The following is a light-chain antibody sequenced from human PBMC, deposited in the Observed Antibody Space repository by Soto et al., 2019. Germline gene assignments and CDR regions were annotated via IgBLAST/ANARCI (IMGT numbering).Light chain of an antibody. CDR2: AAS. Sequence: DIQMTQSPSSLSASVVDRVTITCLASQGIRNDLGWYQQKPGKAPKRLIYAASSLQSGVPSRFSGSGSGTEFTLTISSLQPEDFATYXXXXXXXXXWTFXXGTKVDIK. CDR1: QGIRND. V-gene: IGKV1-17*01. J-gene: IGKJ1*01. CDR3: XXXXXXXWT.